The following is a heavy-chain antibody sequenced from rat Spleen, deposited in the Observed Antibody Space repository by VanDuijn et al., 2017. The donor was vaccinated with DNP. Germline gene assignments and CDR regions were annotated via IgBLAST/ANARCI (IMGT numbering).Heavy chain of an antibody. Sequence: QVQLKESGPGLVQPSQTLSLTCTVSGFSLTSYSVNWVRQPPGKGLEWIAAISSGGNTYYNSALKSRLSISRDTSNSQVFLRMNSLQTEDTAIYFCTREREPSNNPYYFDCWGQGVMVTVSS. J-gene: IGHJ2*01. CDR2: ISSGGNT. V-gene: IGHV2S12*01. CDR3: TREREPSNNPYYFDC. CDR1: GFSLTSYS. D-gene: IGHD1-10*01.